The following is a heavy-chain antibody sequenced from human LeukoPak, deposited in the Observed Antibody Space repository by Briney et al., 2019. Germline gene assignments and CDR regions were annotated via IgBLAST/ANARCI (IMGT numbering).Heavy chain of an antibody. Sequence: SETLSLTSTVSGASISVYYWSWVRQPPGKGLEWIGSTYYSGSTYYNPSLKSRVTISVDTSKNQFSLKLSSVTAADTAVYYCDTYYYDSSGYYWDYWGQGTLVTVSS. D-gene: IGHD3-22*01. CDR2: TYYSGST. V-gene: IGHV4-59*04. CDR1: GASISVYY. J-gene: IGHJ4*02. CDR3: DTYYYDSSGYYWDY.